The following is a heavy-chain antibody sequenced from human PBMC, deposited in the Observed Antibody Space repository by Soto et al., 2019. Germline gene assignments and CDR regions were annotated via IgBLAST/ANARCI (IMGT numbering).Heavy chain of an antibody. CDR2: IYYSGST. V-gene: IGHV4-31*02. Sequence: SETLSLTCTVSGGSISSGGYYWSWIRQHPGKGLEWIGYIYYSGSTYYNPSLKSRVTISVDTSKNQFSLKLSSVTAADTAVYYCARDCALKVATGTPPRYYYYYYMDVWGKGTTVTVSS. J-gene: IGHJ6*03. CDR3: ARDCALKVATGTPPRYYYYYYMDV. CDR1: GGSISSGGYY. D-gene: IGHD5-12*01.